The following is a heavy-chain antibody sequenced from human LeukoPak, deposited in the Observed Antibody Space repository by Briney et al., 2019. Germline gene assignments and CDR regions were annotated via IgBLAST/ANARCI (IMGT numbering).Heavy chain of an antibody. D-gene: IGHD1-26*01. Sequence: TGGSLRLSCAAPGFTFSSYSMNWVRQAPGKGLEWVSSISSSSSYIYYADSVKGRSTISRDNAKNSLYLQMNSLRAEDTAVYYCARSPGEWEPMYYFDYWGQGTLVTVSS. V-gene: IGHV3-21*01. CDR2: ISSSSSYI. CDR3: ARSPGEWEPMYYFDY. CDR1: GFTFSSYS. J-gene: IGHJ4*02.